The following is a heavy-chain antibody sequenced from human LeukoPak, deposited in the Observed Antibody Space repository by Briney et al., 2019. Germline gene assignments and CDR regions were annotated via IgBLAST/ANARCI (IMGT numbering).Heavy chain of an antibody. Sequence: GASVMVSCKASGYSFTSYAYNWVRQAPGQGLEWMGWISAYDGGTKYAQDLQGRVTMTTDTSTRTAYMELTRLTSDDTAVYYCARDPLTSTWSPYYFTLDVWGQGTTVSVSS. CDR2: ISAYDGGT. CDR3: ARDPLTSTWSPYYFTLDV. D-gene: IGHD6-13*01. J-gene: IGHJ6*02. CDR1: GYSFTSYA. V-gene: IGHV1-18*01.